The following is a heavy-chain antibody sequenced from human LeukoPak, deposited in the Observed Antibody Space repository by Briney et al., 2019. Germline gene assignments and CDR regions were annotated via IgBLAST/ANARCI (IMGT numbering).Heavy chain of an antibody. CDR1: GFTFSSYG. Sequence: GGSLRLSCAASGFTFSSYGMSWVRQAPGKGLEWVSAISGSGGSTYYADSVKGRFTISRDNSKNTLYLQMNSLRAEDTAVYYCAKSLVVPAAMMVSYFDYWGQGTLVTVSS. CDR3: AKSLVVPAAMMVSYFDY. J-gene: IGHJ4*02. CDR2: ISGSGGST. D-gene: IGHD2-2*01. V-gene: IGHV3-23*01.